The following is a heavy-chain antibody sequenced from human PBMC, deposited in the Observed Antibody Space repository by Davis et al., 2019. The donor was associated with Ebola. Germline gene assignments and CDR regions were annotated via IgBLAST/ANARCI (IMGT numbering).Heavy chain of an antibody. CDR3: ARDGHTSGFDF. J-gene: IGHJ4*02. D-gene: IGHD3/OR15-3a*01. V-gene: IGHV1-3*01. CDR1: GYTFTSYA. Sequence: ASVKVSCKASGYTFTSYAMHWVRQAPGQRLEWMGWINAGNGNTKYSQKFQGRVTITADESTSTAYLELSSLRFEDTAMYYCARDGHTSGFDFWGQGTLVSVSS. CDR2: INAGNGNT.